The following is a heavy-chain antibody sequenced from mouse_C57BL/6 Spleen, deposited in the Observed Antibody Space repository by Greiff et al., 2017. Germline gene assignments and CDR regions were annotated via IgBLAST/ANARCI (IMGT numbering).Heavy chain of an antibody. Sequence: EVQLVEPGGGLVQPKGSLKLSCAASGFSFNTYSMNWVRQAPGQGLEWVARIGSKSNNSASYYAYSVKARFTISRGESESMLYLQMNNLQTEETSVYYCVGNCGSRDAIDDWGKGTTVTVSS. CDR3: VGNCGSRDAIDD. V-gene: IGHV10-1*01. J-gene: IGHJ4*01. CDR2: IGSKSNNSAS. D-gene: IGHD1-1*01. CDR1: GFSFNTYS.